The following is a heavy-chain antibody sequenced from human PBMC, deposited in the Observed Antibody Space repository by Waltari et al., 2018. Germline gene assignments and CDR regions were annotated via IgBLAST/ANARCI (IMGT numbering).Heavy chain of an antibody. CDR3: ARSYGSGSYWLDALEI. Sequence: QVQLQEAGPGLVKPSQTLSLTCTVSGDSIGSGEYFWSWIRQPPGKGLEWIGYLYYSGGTYYNPSLKSRVTISGDTSKNEFSLKLSSVTATDTTVYYCARSYGSGSYWLDALEIWGQGTVVTVSS. J-gene: IGHJ3*02. CDR1: GDSIGSGEYF. D-gene: IGHD3-10*01. V-gene: IGHV4-30-4*08. CDR2: LYYSGGT.